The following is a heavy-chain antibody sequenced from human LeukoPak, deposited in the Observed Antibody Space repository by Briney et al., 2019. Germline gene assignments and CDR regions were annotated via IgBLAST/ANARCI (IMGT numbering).Heavy chain of an antibody. CDR2: ISAYNGNT. D-gene: IGHD6-13*01. J-gene: IGHJ4*02. V-gene: IGHV1-18*01. CDR1: GYTFTSYG. Sequence: ASVKVSCKASGYTFTSYGISWVRQAPGQGLEWMGWISAYNGNTNYAQKLQGRVTMTTDTSTSTAYMELRSLRSDDTAVYYCARSYSSSPRGLFDYWGQGTLVTVSS. CDR3: ARSYSSSPRGLFDY.